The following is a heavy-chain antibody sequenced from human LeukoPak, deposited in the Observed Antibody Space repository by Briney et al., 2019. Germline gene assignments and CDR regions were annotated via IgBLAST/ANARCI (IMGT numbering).Heavy chain of an antibody. D-gene: IGHD3-22*01. V-gene: IGHV1-18*04. CDR1: GYTFSGYY. J-gene: IGHJ4*02. CDR3: ARAGPYYYDSSGYSY. CDR2: ISAYNGNT. Sequence: GASVKVSCKASGYTFSGYYLHWVRQAPGQGLEWMGWISAYNGNTNYAQKLQGRVTMTTDTSTSTAYMELRSLRSDDTAVYYCARAGPYYYDSSGYSYWGQGTLVTVSS.